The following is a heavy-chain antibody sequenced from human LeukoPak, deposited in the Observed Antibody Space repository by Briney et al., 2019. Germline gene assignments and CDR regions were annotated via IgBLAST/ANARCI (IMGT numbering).Heavy chain of an antibody. CDR1: GGSISSYY. CDR3: ARSRGVGTSLHFLDY. J-gene: IGHJ4*02. CDR2: IYYSGST. Sequence: SETLSLTCTVSGGSISSYYWSWIRQPPGKGLEWLGYIYYSGSTNYNPSLKSRVTISVDTSKNQFSLKLNTVTAADTAVYYCARSRGVGTSLHFLDYWGQGTLVTVSS. D-gene: IGHD3-10*01. V-gene: IGHV4-59*08.